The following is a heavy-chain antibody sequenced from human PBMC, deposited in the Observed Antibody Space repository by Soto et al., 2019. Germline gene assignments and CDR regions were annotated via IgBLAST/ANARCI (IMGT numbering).Heavy chain of an antibody. V-gene: IGHV3-23*01. J-gene: IGHJ3*02. D-gene: IGHD6-19*01. Sequence: EVQLLESGGGLVQPGGSLRLSCAASGVTFSSYAMSWVRQAPGKGLGWVSATSGSGGTTYYADSVKGRFTFSRDNSKNTLSLQMNSLRAEDTAVYYCAKTANGWFSAFDIWGQGTMVTVSS. CDR3: AKTANGWFSAFDI. CDR2: TSGSGGTT. CDR1: GVTFSSYA.